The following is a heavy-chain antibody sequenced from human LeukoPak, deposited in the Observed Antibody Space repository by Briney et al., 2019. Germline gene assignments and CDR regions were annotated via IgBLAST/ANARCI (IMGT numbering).Heavy chain of an antibody. Sequence: SETLSLTCTVSGGSISSSSYYWGWIRQPPGKGLEWIGSIYYSGSTYYNPSLKSRVTISVDTSKNQFSLKPSSVTAADTAVYYCARDGGYSSSWFTGYNWFDPWGQGTLVTVSS. CDR1: GGSISSSSYY. CDR2: IYYSGST. D-gene: IGHD6-13*01. V-gene: IGHV4-39*07. CDR3: ARDGGYSSSWFTGYNWFDP. J-gene: IGHJ5*02.